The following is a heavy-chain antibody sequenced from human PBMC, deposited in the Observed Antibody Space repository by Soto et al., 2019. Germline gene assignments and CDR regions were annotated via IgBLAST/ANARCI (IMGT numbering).Heavy chain of an antibody. D-gene: IGHD6-6*01. V-gene: IGHV3-64*01. CDR1: GFTFSNYA. Sequence: VQLVESGGTLVQPGGSLRLSCAVSGFTFSNYAMDWVRQAPGKGLEYVSGIGSNGVGTYYANSVKGRFTVSRDNSKNTLYLQMGSLRAEDMAVYYCARRARPDFYYMDVWGKGTTVTVSS. CDR2: IGSNGVGT. CDR3: ARRARPDFYYMDV. J-gene: IGHJ6*03.